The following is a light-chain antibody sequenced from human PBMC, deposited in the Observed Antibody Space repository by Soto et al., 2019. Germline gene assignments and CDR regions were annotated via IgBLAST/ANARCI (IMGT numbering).Light chain of an antibody. V-gene: IGKV3-20*01. CDR3: HQYESSPLT. CDR1: QSVSSSY. CDR2: GAS. Sequence: EIVLTQSPGTLSLSPGERATLSCRASQSVSSSYLAWYQQKPGQAPRLLIYGASSRATGIPDRFSGSGSGTDFTLTISRLEPDDFAVYYCHQYESSPLTFGGGTKVEI. J-gene: IGKJ4*01.